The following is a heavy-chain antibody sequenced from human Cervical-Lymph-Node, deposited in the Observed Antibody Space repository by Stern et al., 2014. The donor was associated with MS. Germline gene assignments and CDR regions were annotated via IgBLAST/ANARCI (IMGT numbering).Heavy chain of an antibody. Sequence: MQLVESGGGVVQPGGSLRLPCAASGFTFSYYGMHWVRQAPGKGLEWVAVIWYDGSNKYYADSVKGRFTISRDNSQNTLYLQMNSLRDDDTSVYYCARDPYGDHGPFDYWGQGTLVTVSS. V-gene: IGHV3-33*01. CDR1: GFTFSYYG. CDR3: ARDPYGDHGPFDY. J-gene: IGHJ4*02. D-gene: IGHD4-17*01. CDR2: IWYDGSNK.